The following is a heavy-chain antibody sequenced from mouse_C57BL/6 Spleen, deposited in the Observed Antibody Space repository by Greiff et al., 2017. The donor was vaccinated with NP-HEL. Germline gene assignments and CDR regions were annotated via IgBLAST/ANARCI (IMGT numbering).Heavy chain of an antibody. Sequence: EVMLVESGGDLVKPGGSLKLSCAASGFTFSSYGMSWVRQTPDKRLEWVATISSGGSYTYYPDSVKGRFTISRDNAKNTLYLQMSSLKSEDTAMYYCARHGSHFDYWGQGTTLTVSS. CDR1: GFTFSSYG. J-gene: IGHJ2*01. CDR3: ARHGSHFDY. CDR2: ISSGGSYT. V-gene: IGHV5-6*01.